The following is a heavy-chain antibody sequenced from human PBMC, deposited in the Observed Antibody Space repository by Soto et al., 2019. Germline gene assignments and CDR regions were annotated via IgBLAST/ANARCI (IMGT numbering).Heavy chain of an antibody. D-gene: IGHD7-27*01. CDR3: ARVPGP. CDR2: ISYSVNT. J-gene: IGHJ5*02. CDR1: GGSITNINSY. V-gene: IGHV4-39*07. Sequence: SETLSLTCTVSGGSITNINSYWGWIRQPPGKGLEWIGNISYSVNTYYNPSLKSRVTISVDTSKNQFSLKLSSVTAADTAVYYCARVPGPWGQGTLVTVSS.